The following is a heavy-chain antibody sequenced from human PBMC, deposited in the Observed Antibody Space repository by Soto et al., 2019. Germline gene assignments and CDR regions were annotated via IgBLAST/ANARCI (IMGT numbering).Heavy chain of an antibody. CDR2: ISSSGSTI. Sequence: GGSLRLSCAASGFTFSDYYMSWIRQAPGKGLEWVSYISSSGSTIYYADSVKGRFTISRDNAKNSPYLQMNSLRAEDTAVYYCAKEENGPAFDYWGQGTLVTVSS. D-gene: IGHD1-1*01. CDR1: GFTFSDYY. CDR3: AKEENGPAFDY. J-gene: IGHJ4*02. V-gene: IGHV3-11*01.